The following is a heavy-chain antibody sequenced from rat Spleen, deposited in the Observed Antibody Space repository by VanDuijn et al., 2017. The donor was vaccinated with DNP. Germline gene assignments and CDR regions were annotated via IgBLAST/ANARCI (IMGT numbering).Heavy chain of an antibody. CDR1: GFTLSDYA. CDR3: ATFLNFVSPFAY. Sequence: EVHLVESGGGLVQPGRSLRLSCAASGFTLSDYAMAWVRQAPTKGLEWVASISTGGGNTYYRDSVKGRFTISRDSAKNAQFLQMDSLRSDDTATYYCATFLNFVSPFAYWGQGTLVTVSS. D-gene: IGHD1-11*01. CDR2: ISTGGGNT. V-gene: IGHV5S13*01. J-gene: IGHJ3*01.